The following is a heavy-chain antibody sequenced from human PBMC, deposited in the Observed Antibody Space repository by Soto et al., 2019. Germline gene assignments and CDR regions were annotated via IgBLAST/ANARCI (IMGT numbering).Heavy chain of an antibody. D-gene: IGHD6-19*01. CDR2: ITGSGDGT. Sequence: GGSLRLSCAASGFTFSSYAMSWVRRAPGKGLEWVSTITGSGDGTYYADSVKGRITISRDNSKNTLFLQVNSLRAEDTAVYYCARDTGGTPSSSWGQGTMVTVSS. J-gene: IGHJ3*01. CDR1: GFTFSSYA. CDR3: ARDTGGTPSSS. V-gene: IGHV3-23*01.